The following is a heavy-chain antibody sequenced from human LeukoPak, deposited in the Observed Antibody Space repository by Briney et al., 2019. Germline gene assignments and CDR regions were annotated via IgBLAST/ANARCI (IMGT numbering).Heavy chain of an antibody. CDR1: GFTFSSYA. J-gene: IGHJ4*02. CDR2: ISGSGGRT. CDR3: AKVPVDDDSSGYYYNY. Sequence: HTGGSLRLSCAASGFTFSSYAMSWVRQAPGKGLEWVSGISGSGGRTYYADSVKGRFTISRDNSKKTLYLQMNSLRTEDTAVYYCAKVPVDDDSSGYYYNYWGQGTLVTVSS. V-gene: IGHV3-23*01. D-gene: IGHD3-22*01.